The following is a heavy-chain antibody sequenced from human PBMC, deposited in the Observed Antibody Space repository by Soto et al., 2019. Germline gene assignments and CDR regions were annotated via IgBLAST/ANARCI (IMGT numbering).Heavy chain of an antibody. J-gene: IGHJ6*02. CDR2: ISYDGSNK. CDR1: GFTFSSYG. Sequence: PGGSLRLSCAASGFTFSSYGMHWVRQAPGKGLEWVAVISYDGSNKYYADSVKGRFTISRDNSKNTLYLQMNSLRAEDTAVYYCAKDPYYDILTGYGGGMDVWGQGTTVTVS. CDR3: AKDPYYDILTGYGGGMDV. D-gene: IGHD3-9*01. V-gene: IGHV3-30*18.